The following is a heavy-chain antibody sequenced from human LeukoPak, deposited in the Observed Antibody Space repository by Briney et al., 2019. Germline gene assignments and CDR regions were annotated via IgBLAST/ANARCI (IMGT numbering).Heavy chain of an antibody. CDR2: ISSGSGTI. D-gene: IGHD3-22*01. CDR1: GFTFSSYS. J-gene: IGHJ4*02. V-gene: IGHV3-48*02. CDR3: ARVGYYESSGYYEY. Sequence: GGSLRLSCAASGFTFSSYSMNWVRQAPGKGLEWVSYISSGSGTIYYADSVKGRFTISRDNAKNSLYLQMNSLRDEDTAVYYCARVGYYESSGYYEYWGQGTLVTVSS.